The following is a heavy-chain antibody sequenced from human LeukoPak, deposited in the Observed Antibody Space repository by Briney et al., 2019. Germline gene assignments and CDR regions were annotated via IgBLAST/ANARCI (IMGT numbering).Heavy chain of an antibody. J-gene: IGHJ4*02. CDR1: GGSISSSSYY. CDR3: ARHQLYYFDY. V-gene: IGHV4-39*01. CDR2: MYYTGST. D-gene: IGHD6-6*01. Sequence: PSETLSLTCTVSGGSISSSSYYSGWIRQPPGKGLEWIGSMYYTGSTYYNPYLKSRLTMSVDTSKNQFSLKLSSVTAADTAVYFCARHQLYYFDYWGQGTLVTVSS.